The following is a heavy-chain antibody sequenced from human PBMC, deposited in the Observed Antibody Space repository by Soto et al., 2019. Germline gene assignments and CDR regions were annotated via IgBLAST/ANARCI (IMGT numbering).Heavy chain of an antibody. D-gene: IGHD1-26*01. CDR3: ATRGVGATTDYYYYGMEV. V-gene: IGHV5-10-1*01. CDR2: IDPSDSYT. CDR1: GYSFTSYW. Sequence: GESLKISCKGSGYSFTSYWISWVRQMPGKGLEWMGRIDPSDSYTNYSPSFQGHVTISADKSISTAYLQWSSLKASDTAMYYCATRGVGATTDYYYYGMEVWGQGTTVTVSS. J-gene: IGHJ6*02.